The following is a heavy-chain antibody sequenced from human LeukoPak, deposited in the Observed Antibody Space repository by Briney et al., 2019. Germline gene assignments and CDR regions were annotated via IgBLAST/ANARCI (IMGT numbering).Heavy chain of an antibody. D-gene: IGHD1-26*01. CDR1: GGSINSGTFY. Sequence: PSETLSLTCTVSGGSINSGTFYWGWIRQPPGKGLEWVGSMYYDGSSYYNPSLKSRVTTSVDTSKNQFSLKLTSVTAADTAVYFCARRSDSGSDDGEDYFDYWGQGTLVTVSS. CDR2: MYYDGSS. V-gene: IGHV4-39*01. J-gene: IGHJ4*02. CDR3: ARRSDSGSDDGEDYFDY.